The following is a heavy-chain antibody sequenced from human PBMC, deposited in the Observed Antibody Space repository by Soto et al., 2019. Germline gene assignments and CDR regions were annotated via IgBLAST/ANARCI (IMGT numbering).Heavy chain of an antibody. D-gene: IGHD6-19*01. CDR3: ARHNRDHSSGWPGFDY. CDR1: GYSFTSYW. Sequence: EVQLVQSGAEVKKPGESLRISCKGSGYSFTSYWISWLRQMPGKGLEWMGRIDPSDSYTNYSPSFQGHVTISADKSISTAYLQWSSLKASDTAMYYCARHNRDHSSGWPGFDYWGQGTLVTVSS. V-gene: IGHV5-10-1*01. CDR2: IDPSDSYT. J-gene: IGHJ4*02.